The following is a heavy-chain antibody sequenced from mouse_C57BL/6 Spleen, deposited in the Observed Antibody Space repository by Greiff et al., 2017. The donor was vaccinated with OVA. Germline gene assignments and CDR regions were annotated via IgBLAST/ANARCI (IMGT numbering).Heavy chain of an antibody. Sequence: EVKLLESGPELVKPGASVKISCKASGYSFTGYYMNWVKQSPEKSLEWIGEINPSTGGTTYNQKFKAKATLTVDKSSSTAYMQLKSLTSEDSAVYYCARKEDYDYDAWFAYWGQGTLVTVSA. J-gene: IGHJ3*01. V-gene: IGHV1-42*01. CDR2: INPSTGGT. CDR1: GYSFTGYY. D-gene: IGHD2-4*01. CDR3: ARKEDYDYDAWFAY.